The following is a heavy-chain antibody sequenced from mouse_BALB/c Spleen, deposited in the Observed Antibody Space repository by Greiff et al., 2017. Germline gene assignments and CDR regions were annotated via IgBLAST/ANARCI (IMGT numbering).Heavy chain of an antibody. CDR3: AREDYDYDVGYWYFDV. CDR1: GFSLTGYG. D-gene: IGHD2-4*01. Sequence: VKLMESGPGLVAPSQSLSITCTVSGFSLTGYGVNWVRQPPGKGLEWLGMIWGDGSTDYNSALKSRLSISKDNSKSQVFLKMNSLQTDDTARYYCAREDYDYDVGYWYFDVWGAGTTVTVSS. V-gene: IGHV2-6-7*01. CDR2: IWGDGST. J-gene: IGHJ1*01.